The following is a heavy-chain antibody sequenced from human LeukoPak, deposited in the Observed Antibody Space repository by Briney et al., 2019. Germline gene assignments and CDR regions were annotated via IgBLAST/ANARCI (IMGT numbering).Heavy chain of an antibody. D-gene: IGHD2-2*01. CDR2: FDPADGET. J-gene: IGHJ6*02. V-gene: IGHV1-24*01. CDR1: GYTLTELS. Sequence: GASVKVSCKVSGYTLTELSMHWVRQAPGKGREWMGGFDPADGETIYAQKFQGRVSMTEDTSTDTAYMELSSLRSEDTAVYYCANLLLEIAVGSGVHGRDVWGQGTTVTVSS. CDR3: ANLLLEIAVGSGVHGRDV.